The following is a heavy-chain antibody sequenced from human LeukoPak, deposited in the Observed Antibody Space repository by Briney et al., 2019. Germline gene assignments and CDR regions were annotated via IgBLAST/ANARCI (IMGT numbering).Heavy chain of an antibody. CDR1: EFTFSSYS. Sequence: PGGSLRLSCAASEFTFSSYSMNWVRQAPGKGLEWVSSISSSSSYIYYADSVKGRFTISRDNAKNSLYLQMNSLRAEDTAVYYCARDHSGSYYGKKAGVAFDIWGQGTMVTVSS. CDR2: ISSSSSYI. V-gene: IGHV3-21*01. CDR3: ARDHSGSYYGKKAGVAFDI. J-gene: IGHJ3*02. D-gene: IGHD1-26*01.